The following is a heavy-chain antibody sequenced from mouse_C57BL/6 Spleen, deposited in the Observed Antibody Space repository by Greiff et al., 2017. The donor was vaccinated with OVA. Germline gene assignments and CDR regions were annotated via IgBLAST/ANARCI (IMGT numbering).Heavy chain of an antibody. D-gene: IGHD1-1*01. J-gene: IGHJ1*03. Sequence: VQLQQSGPELVKPGASVKISCKASGYTFTDYYMNWVKQSHGKSLEWIGDINPNNGGTSYNQKFKGKATLTVDKSSSTAYMELRSLTSEDSAVYYCARARYYGSSYRYFDVWGTGTTVTVSS. V-gene: IGHV1-26*01. CDR3: ARARYYGSSYRYFDV. CDR2: INPNNGGT. CDR1: GYTFTDYY.